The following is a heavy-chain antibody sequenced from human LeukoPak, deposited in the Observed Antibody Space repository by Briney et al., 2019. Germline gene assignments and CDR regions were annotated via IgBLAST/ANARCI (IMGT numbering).Heavy chain of an antibody. D-gene: IGHD6-13*01. Sequence: PGGSLRLSCAASGFIFNNYAMRWVRQAPGKGLEWVATISGSGGSAHYADSVKGRFTISRDSSKNTLSLQMNRLRGEDTAIYYCAKTSVAGTRYNYYAMDVWGHGTTVTVSS. CDR2: ISGSGGSA. J-gene: IGHJ6*02. CDR1: GFIFNNYA. CDR3: AKTSVAGTRYNYYAMDV. V-gene: IGHV3-23*01.